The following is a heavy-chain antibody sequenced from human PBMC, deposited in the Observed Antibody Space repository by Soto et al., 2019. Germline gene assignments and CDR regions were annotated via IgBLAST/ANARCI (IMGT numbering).Heavy chain of an antibody. V-gene: IGHV3-33*01. Sequence: QVQLVESGGGVVQPGRSLRLSCAASGFTFSSYGMHWVRQAPGKGLEWVAVIWYDGSNKYYADSVKGRFTISRDNSKNTLYLQMNSLRAEDTAVYYCAREVIIAARPNWFDPWGQGTLVTVSS. CDR1: GFTFSSYG. CDR2: IWYDGSNK. J-gene: IGHJ5*02. D-gene: IGHD6-6*01. CDR3: AREVIIAARPNWFDP.